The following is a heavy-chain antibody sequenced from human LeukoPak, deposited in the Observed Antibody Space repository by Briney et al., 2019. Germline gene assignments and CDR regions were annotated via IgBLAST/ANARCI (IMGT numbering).Heavy chain of an antibody. V-gene: IGHV3-53*01. CDR1: GFTVSSNY. J-gene: IGHJ4*02. D-gene: IGHD3-9*01. CDR3: AKAGVYDILTGYYPAYYFDY. CDR2: IYSGGST. Sequence: GGSLRLSCAASGFTVSSNYMSWVRQAPGKGLEWVSVIYSGGSTYYADSVKGRFTISRDNSKNTLYLQMNSLRAEDTAVYYCAKAGVYDILTGYYPAYYFDYWGQGTLVTVSS.